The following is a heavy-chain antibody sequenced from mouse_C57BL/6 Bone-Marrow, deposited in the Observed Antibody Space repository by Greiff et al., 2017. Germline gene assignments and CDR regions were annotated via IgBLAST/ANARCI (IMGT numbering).Heavy chain of an antibody. CDR2: IDPETGGT. CDR3: TRSVCSWFAY. Sequence: VQLQQSGAELVRPGASVTLSCKASGYTFTDYEMHWVKQTPVHGLEWIGAIDPETGGTAYTQKFKGKAILTADKSSSTAYMELRSLTSEDSAVDYCTRSVCSWFAYWGQGTMVTVSA. V-gene: IGHV1-15*01. CDR1: GYTFTDYE. J-gene: IGHJ3*01.